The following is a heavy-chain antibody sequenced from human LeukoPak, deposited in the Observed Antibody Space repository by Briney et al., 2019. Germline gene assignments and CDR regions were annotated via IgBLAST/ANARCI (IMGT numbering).Heavy chain of an antibody. V-gene: IGHV1-18*01. CDR3: AREFGDFWSGYYSFDY. Sequence: ASVKVSCKASGYTFTSYGISWVRQAPGQGLEWMGWISAYNGNTNYAQKLQGRVTMTTDTSTSTAYMELRSLRSDDTAVYYCAREFGDFWSGYYSFDYWGQGTLVTVSS. CDR1: GYTFTSYG. CDR2: ISAYNGNT. D-gene: IGHD3-3*01. J-gene: IGHJ4*02.